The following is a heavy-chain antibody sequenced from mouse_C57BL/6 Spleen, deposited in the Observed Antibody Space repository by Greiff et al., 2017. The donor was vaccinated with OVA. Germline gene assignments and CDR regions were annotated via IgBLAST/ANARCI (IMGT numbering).Heavy chain of an antibody. V-gene: IGHV5-17*01. CDR3: ARVTTVVYWYFDV. CDR1: GFTFSDYG. Sequence: DVQLVESGGGLVKPGGSLKLSCAASGFTFSDYGMHWVRQAPEKGLEWVAYISSGSSTIYYADTVKGRFTISRDNAKNTLFLQMTSLRSEDTAMYYCARVTTVVYWYFDVWGTGTTVTVSS. J-gene: IGHJ1*03. CDR2: ISSGSSTI. D-gene: IGHD1-1*01.